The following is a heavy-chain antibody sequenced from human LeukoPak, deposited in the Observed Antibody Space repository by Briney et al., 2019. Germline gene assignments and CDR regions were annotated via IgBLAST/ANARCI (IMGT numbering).Heavy chain of an antibody. Sequence: PSETLSLTCTVSGGSISSYYWSWIRQPPGKGLEWIGYIYYSGSTNYNPSLKSRVTISVDTSKNQFSLKLSSVTAADTAVYYCARVWLLEYFDYWGQGTLVTVSS. D-gene: IGHD6-19*01. CDR3: ARVWLLEYFDY. CDR2: IYYSGST. V-gene: IGHV4-59*01. J-gene: IGHJ4*02. CDR1: GGSISSYY.